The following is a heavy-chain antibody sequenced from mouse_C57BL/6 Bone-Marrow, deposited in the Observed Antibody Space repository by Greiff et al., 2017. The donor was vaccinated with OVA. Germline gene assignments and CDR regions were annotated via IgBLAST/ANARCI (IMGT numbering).Heavy chain of an antibody. Sequence: VMLVESGAELVRPGTSVKVSCKASGYAFTNYLIEWVKQRPGQGLEWIGVINPGSGGTNYNEKFKGKATLTADKSSSTAYMQLSSLTSEDSAVYFCARPGYYAMDYWGQGTSVTVSS. V-gene: IGHV1-54*01. CDR3: ARPGYYAMDY. J-gene: IGHJ4*01. CDR2: INPGSGGT. CDR1: GYAFTNYL.